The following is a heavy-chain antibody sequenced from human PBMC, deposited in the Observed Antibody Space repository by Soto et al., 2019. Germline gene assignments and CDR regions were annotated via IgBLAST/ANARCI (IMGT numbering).Heavy chain of an antibody. V-gene: IGHV1-69*08. CDR3: ARDVVRYSGYDYPT. Sequence: QVQLVQSGAAVKKPGSSVKVSCKASGGTFSSYTISWVRQAPGQGLEWMGRIIPILGIANYAQKFQGRVTITADKSTSTAYMELSSLRSEDTAVYYCARDVVRYSGYDYPTWGQGTLVTVSS. D-gene: IGHD5-12*01. CDR1: GGTFSSYT. CDR2: IIPILGIA. J-gene: IGHJ5*02.